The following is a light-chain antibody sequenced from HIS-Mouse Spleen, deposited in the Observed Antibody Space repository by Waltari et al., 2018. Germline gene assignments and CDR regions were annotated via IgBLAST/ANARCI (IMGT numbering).Light chain of an antibody. CDR3: YSTDSSGNHRV. J-gene: IGLJ2*01. CDR2: EDS. CDR1: ALPKKY. V-gene: IGLV3-10*01. Sequence: SYELTQPPSVSVSPGQTARITCSGDALPKKYAYWYQQKSGQAPVLVIYEDSKLPSGIPGRFSGPSSGTMATLTISGAQVEDEADYYCYSTDSSGNHRVFGGGTKLTVL.